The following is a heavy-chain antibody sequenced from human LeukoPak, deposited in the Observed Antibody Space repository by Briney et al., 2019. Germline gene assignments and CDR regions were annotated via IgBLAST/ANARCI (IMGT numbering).Heavy chain of an antibody. J-gene: IGHJ6*02. CDR3: ARDWMWYQLLPWLRMDV. CDR2: IWYDGSNK. Sequence: PGGSLRLSCAASGFPFSSYGMHWVRQAPGKGLEWVAVIWYDGSNKYYADSVKGRFTISRDNSKNTLYLQMNSLRAEDTAVYYCARDWMWYQLLPWLRMDVWGQGTTVTVSS. V-gene: IGHV3-33*08. CDR1: GFPFSSYG. D-gene: IGHD2-2*01.